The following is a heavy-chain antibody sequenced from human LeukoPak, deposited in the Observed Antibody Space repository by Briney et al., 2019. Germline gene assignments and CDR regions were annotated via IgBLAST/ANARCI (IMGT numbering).Heavy chain of an antibody. V-gene: IGHV5-51*04. J-gene: IGHJ4*02. CDR2: IYPDDSDT. CDR1: GYSFTNYW. CDR3: ARRASLAGYYFDY. Sequence: GESLKISCKGSGYSFTNYWIGWVRQMPGKGLEWMGIIYPDDSDTRYSPSFQGQVTISADKPISTAYLQWSSLKASDTAMYYCARRASLAGYYFDYWGQGTLVTVSS. D-gene: IGHD6-19*01.